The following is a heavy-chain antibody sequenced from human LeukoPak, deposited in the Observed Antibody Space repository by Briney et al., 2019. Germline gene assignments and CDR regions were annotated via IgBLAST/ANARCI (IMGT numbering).Heavy chain of an antibody. CDR3: AIGPYDY. V-gene: IGHV3-74*01. CDR1: GFTFNNYW. Sequence: GGCLRLSCAASGFTFNNYWMHWVRQAPGKWLVWVSRMTGDGTTTNYADSVKGRFTISTDNAKNTLYLQMNSLRAEDTAVYYCAIGPYDYWGQGTLVTVAS. CDR2: MTGDGTTT. J-gene: IGHJ4*02.